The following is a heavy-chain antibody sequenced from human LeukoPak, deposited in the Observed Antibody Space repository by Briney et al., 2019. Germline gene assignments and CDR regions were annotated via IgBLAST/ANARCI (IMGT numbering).Heavy chain of an antibody. D-gene: IGHD3-10*01. CDR2: IIPIFGTA. J-gene: IGHJ4*02. CDR3: ASLIMVRGEVVDY. V-gene: IGHV1-69*13. Sequence: SVKVSCKASGGTFSSYAISWVRQAPGQGLEWMGGIIPIFGTANYAQKFQGRVTITADESTSTAYMELSSLRSEDTAVYYCASLIMVRGEVVDYWGQGTLVTVSS. CDR1: GGTFSSYA.